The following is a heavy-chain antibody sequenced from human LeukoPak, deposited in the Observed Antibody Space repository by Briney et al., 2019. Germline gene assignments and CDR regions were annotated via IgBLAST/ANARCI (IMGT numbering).Heavy chain of an antibody. CDR2: INPSGGST. D-gene: IGHD1-26*01. J-gene: IGHJ4*02. Sequence: GASVKVSCKASGYTFTSYYMHWVRQAPRQGLEWMGIINPSGGSTSYAQKFQGRVTMTRDTSTSTVYMELNSLRSEDTAVYYCARQLDNIVGASLFDYWGQGTLVTVSS. CDR1: GYTFTSYY. CDR3: ARQLDNIVGASLFDY. V-gene: IGHV1-46*03.